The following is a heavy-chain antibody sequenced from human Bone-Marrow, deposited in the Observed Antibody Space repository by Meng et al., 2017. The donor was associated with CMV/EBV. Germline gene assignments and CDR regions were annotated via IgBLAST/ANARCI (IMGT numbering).Heavy chain of an antibody. J-gene: IGHJ6*02. Sequence: ASVKVSCKASGYTFTGYYMHWVRQAPGQGLEWMGWINPNSGGTNYAQKFQGRVTMTRDTSISTAYMELSRLRSDDTAVYYCASTRASMVRGYGMDVCGQVTTVTVSS. D-gene: IGHD3-10*01. CDR2: INPNSGGT. CDR1: GYTFTGYY. V-gene: IGHV1-2*02. CDR3: ASTRASMVRGYGMDV.